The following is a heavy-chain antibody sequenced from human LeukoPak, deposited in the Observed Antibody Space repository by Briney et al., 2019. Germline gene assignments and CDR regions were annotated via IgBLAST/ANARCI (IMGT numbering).Heavy chain of an antibody. CDR1: GFRFSGYW. J-gene: IGHJ4*02. Sequence: GGSLRLSCEGSGFRFSGYWMHWVRQAPGKGLVWVSRVQDDERSASYGDSVKGRFTISKDNAENILYLQMDGLRVEDTAVYYCVRGHVGTIFGVIPVNPLGYWGQGTLVTVSS. CDR3: VRGHVGTIFGVIPVNPLGY. V-gene: IGHV3-74*01. CDR2: VQDDERSA. D-gene: IGHD3-3*01.